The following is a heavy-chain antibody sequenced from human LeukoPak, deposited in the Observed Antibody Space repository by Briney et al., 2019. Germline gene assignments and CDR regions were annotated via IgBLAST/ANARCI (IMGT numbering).Heavy chain of an antibody. CDR3: AKDRYCSSTSCYTRVFDY. V-gene: IGHV3-23*01. Sequence: GGSLRLSCAASGFTFSSYAMSWVRRAPGKGLEWVSAISGSGGSTYYADSVKGRFTISRDNSKNTLYLQMNSLRAEDTAVYYCAKDRYCSSTSCYTRVFDYWGQGTLVTVSS. CDR1: GFTFSSYA. D-gene: IGHD2-2*02. J-gene: IGHJ4*02. CDR2: ISGSGGST.